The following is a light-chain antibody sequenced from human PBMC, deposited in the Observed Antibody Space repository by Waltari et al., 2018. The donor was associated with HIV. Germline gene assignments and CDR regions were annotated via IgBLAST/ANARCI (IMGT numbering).Light chain of an antibody. CDR2: EVT. CDR3: NSYATGSAWV. CDR1: SRDVGSYNL. J-gene: IGLJ3*02. Sequence: QSALTQPASVSGSPGQSITISCTGTSRDVGSYNLVSWYQQHPGKAPNLMIYEVTKRPAGVSNRFSGSKSGNAASLTISGLQAEDEADYYCNSYATGSAWVFGGGTKLTVL. V-gene: IGLV2-23*02.